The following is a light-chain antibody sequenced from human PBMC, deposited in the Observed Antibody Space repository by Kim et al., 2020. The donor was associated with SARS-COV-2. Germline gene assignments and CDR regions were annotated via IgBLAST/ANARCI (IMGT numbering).Light chain of an antibody. V-gene: IGLV3-19*01. CDR1: SLRTSY. Sequence: SSELTQDPAVSVALGQTVRITCQGDSLRTSYATWYQQKAGQAPVLVIYGKNSRPSGIPDRFSGSTSGNTASLTITGARAEDEADYYCNSRDNNNNHVLFAGWTQLTVL. J-gene: IGLJ2*01. CDR3: NSRDNNNNHVL. CDR2: GKN.